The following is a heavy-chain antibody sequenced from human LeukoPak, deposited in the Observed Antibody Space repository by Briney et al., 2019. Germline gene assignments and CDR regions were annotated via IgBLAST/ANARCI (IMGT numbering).Heavy chain of an antibody. CDR2: IYPGDSDA. CDR1: GYSFTNYW. V-gene: IGHV5-51*01. CDR3: ARILTDTPYYYYYMDV. Sequence: GESLKISCKGSGYSFTNYWIGWVRQMPGKGLKWMGIIYPGDSDARYSPSFQGQITISADKSISTAYLQWSSLKASDTAMYYCARILTDTPYYYYYMDVWGKGTTVTVSS. J-gene: IGHJ6*03. D-gene: IGHD3-9*01.